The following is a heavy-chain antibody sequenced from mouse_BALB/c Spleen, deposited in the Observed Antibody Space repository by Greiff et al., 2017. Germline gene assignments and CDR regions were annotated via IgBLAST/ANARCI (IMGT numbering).Heavy chain of an antibody. D-gene: IGHD2-1*01. CDR3: ARSGGNSFFDY. Sequence: VQLQQSGPELVKPGASVKVSCKASGYSFTDYNMYWVKQRPEQGLEWIGWIDPENGNTIYDPKFQGKASITADTSSNTAYLQLSSLTSEDTAVYYCARSGGNSFFDYWGQGTTLTVSS. CDR2: IDPENGNT. V-gene: IGHV14-1*02. CDR1: GYSFTDYN. J-gene: IGHJ2*01.